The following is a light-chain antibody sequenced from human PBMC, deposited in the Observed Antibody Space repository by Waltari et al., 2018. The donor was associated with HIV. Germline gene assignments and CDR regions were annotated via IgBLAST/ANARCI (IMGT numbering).Light chain of an antibody. CDR2: DAS. CDR1: QSVSSY. J-gene: IGKJ4*01. Sequence: EIVLTPSPATLSLSPGERATLSCRASQSVSSYLACYQQKPGQAPSLLIYDASNRATGIPARFSGSGSGTDFTLTISSLEPEDFAVYYCQQRSNWPPGGTFGGGTKVEIK. CDR3: QQRSNWPPGGT. V-gene: IGKV3-11*01.